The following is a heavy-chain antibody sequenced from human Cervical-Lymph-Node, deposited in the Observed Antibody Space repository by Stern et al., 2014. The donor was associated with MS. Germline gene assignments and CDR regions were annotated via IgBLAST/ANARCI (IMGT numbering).Heavy chain of an antibody. V-gene: IGHV5-51*01. D-gene: IGHD1-1*01. CDR2: IYPDDSDI. CDR1: GYTFTNNW. J-gene: IGHJ6*02. Sequence: VQLVQSGAEVKKPGGSLKISCKGSGYTFTNNWIAWVRQMPGKGLEWMGIIYPDDSDIRYVPSLQGRFTISAAKSIRSAYTQWRSLKAADSAVYYWARHPPRRKWDDPNYGMDVWGQGTTVTVSS. CDR3: ARHPPRRKWDDPNYGMDV.